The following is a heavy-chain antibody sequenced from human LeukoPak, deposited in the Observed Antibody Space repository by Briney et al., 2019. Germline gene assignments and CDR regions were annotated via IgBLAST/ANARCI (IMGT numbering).Heavy chain of an antibody. V-gene: IGHV4-59*01. J-gene: IGHJ2*01. CDR3: ARPYYYGSGNYYNWYLDL. CDR2: IYYSGST. CDR1: GYCINNYY. D-gene: IGHD3-10*01. Sequence: PSETLSLTCTVSGYCINNYYWSWIRQPPGKGLEYIGYIYYSGSTNCNPSLKSRVTMSVDTSKNQFSLKLSSVTVADTAVYYCARPYYYGSGNYYNWYLDLWGRGTLVTVSS.